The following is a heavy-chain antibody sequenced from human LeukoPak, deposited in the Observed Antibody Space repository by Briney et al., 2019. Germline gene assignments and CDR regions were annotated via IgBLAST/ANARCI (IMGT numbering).Heavy chain of an antibody. D-gene: IGHD4-23*01. Sequence: ASVKVSCKTSGYTFITYYIHWLRQAPGQGLEWMGWINPHSGGTNSAQKFQGRVTMTRDMSTSTDYMELSSLRSEDTAVYYCARDNSVEDTAWWFDPWGQGTLVTVPS. J-gene: IGHJ5*02. CDR2: INPHSGGT. CDR1: GYTFITYY. V-gene: IGHV1-2*02. CDR3: ARDNSVEDTAWWFDP.